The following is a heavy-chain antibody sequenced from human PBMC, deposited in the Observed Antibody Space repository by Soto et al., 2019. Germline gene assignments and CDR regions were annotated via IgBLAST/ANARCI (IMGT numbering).Heavy chain of an antibody. D-gene: IGHD3-10*01. Sequence: GGSLRLSCAASGFTFSSYAMSWVRQAPGKGLEWVSVISGSGGSTYYADSVKGRFTISRDNSKNTLYLQMNSLRAEDTAVYYCAKDFSPHALGSGIYGWGQGTLVTVSS. V-gene: IGHV3-23*01. CDR2: ISGSGGST. J-gene: IGHJ4*02. CDR1: GFTFSSYA. CDR3: AKDFSPHALGSGIYG.